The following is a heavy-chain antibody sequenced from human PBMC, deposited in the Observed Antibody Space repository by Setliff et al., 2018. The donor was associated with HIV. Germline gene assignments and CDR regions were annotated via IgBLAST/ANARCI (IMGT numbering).Heavy chain of an antibody. V-gene: IGHV3-49*04. Sequence: GGSLRLSCTASGFTFGDYAMSWVRQAPGKGLEWVGFIRSKAYGGTTEYAASVKDRFTVSRDDSKSIAYLQINSLKTEDTAVYYCIPMWAFDSWGQGTMVTVSS. CDR1: GFTFGDYA. CDR3: IPMWAFDS. D-gene: IGHD2-21*01. J-gene: IGHJ3*02. CDR2: IRSKAYGGTT.